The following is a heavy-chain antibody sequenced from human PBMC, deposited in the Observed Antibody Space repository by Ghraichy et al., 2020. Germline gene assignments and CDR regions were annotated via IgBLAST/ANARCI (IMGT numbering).Heavy chain of an antibody. V-gene: IGHV3-11*01. D-gene: IGHD1-14*01. CDR3: ARVMSPEPYNWLDP. CDR1: GFTLSDYY. CDR2: ISSSSSRI. J-gene: IGHJ5*02. Sequence: GESLNISCAASGFTLSDYYMSWIRQAPGKGLEWVGYISSSSSRIYYGDSVRGRFTIARDNAKSSLYLQMNSLRADDTAVYFCARVMSPEPYNWLDPWGQGTLVNVS.